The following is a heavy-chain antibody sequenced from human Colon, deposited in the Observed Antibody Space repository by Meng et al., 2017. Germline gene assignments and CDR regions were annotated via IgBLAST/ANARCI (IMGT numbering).Heavy chain of an antibody. CDR3: ASPAFFDGSTNDF. V-gene: IGHV4-30-4*01. J-gene: IGHJ4*02. CDR2: IFYSGNT. D-gene: IGHD2/OR15-2a*01. CDR1: GGSISSGDYY. Sequence: QLQLQESGSGLVRPSQTLSLTCTVSGGSISSGDYYWTWIRQPPGKGLEWIGHIFYSGNTYYNPSLKSRITISVDTSKNQLSLRLTSVTAADTAVYFCASPAFFDGSTNDFWGQGSLVTVSS.